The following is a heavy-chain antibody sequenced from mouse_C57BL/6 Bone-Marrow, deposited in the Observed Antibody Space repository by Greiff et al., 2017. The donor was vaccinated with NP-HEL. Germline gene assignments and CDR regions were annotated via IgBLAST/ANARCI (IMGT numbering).Heavy chain of an antibody. J-gene: IGHJ2*01. Sequence: QVQLQQPGAELVKPGASVKLSCKASGYTFTSYWMQWVKQRPGQGLEWIGEIDPSDSYTNYNQKFKGKATLTVDTSSSTAYMQLSSLTSEDSAVYYCARDNYYGSSLFDYWGQGTTLTVSS. CDR3: ARDNYYGSSLFDY. CDR1: GYTFTSYW. CDR2: IDPSDSYT. D-gene: IGHD1-1*01. V-gene: IGHV1-50*01.